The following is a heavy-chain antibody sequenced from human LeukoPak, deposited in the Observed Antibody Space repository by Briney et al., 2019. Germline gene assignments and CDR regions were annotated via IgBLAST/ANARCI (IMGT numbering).Heavy chain of an antibody. D-gene: IGHD3-3*01. CDR1: GYTFTGYY. J-gene: IGHJ4*02. Sequence: ASVKVSCKASGYTFTGYYMHWVRQAPGQGLEWMGWINPNSGGTNYAQKFQGRVTMTRDTSISTAYMELSRLRSDDTAVYYCARERITIFGVAHDYWGQGTLVTVSS. CDR3: ARERITIFGVAHDY. V-gene: IGHV1-2*02. CDR2: INPNSGGT.